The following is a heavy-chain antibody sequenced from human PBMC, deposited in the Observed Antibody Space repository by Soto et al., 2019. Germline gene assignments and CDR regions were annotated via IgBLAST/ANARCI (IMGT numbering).Heavy chain of an antibody. CDR1: GFTFSNYA. CDR2: VTGSGGRT. V-gene: IGHV3-23*01. J-gene: IGHJ4*02. D-gene: IGHD2-2*01. CDR3: AKDLNPSPVDIVVSRYFDF. Sequence: EVQLLESGGGLVQPGGSLRLSCAASGFTFSNYAMTWVRQAPGKGLEWVSTVTGSGGRTSYTDSVKGRFTISRENSNSKNTLYLRMTSLRAEDTAIYYCAKDLNPSPVDIVVSRYFDFWGQGTLVTVSS.